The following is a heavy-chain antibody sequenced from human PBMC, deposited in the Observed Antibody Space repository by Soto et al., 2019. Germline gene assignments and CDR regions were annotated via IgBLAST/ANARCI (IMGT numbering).Heavy chain of an antibody. CDR3: AVGGGGIAWWFDP. D-gene: IGHD3-16*02. J-gene: IGHJ5*02. V-gene: IGHV1-69*01. CDR1: GGTVSSYA. Sequence: QVQLVQSGAEVKKPGSSVKVSCKASGGTVSSYAISWVRQDPGKGLEWMGGIIPIFGTANYAQKFQGRVTITADESTSRAYGKLSSLRSGDTAVYYCAVGGGGIAWWFDPWGQGTLVTGSS. CDR2: IIPIFGTA.